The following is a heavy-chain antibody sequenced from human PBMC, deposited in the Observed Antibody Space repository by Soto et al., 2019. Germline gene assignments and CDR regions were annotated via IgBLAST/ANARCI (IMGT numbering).Heavy chain of an antibody. CDR3: ARAVGYQLLATPYYYYMDV. CDR2: IYYSGST. V-gene: IGHV4-31*03. CDR1: GGSISSGGYY. Sequence: QVQLQESGPGLVKPSQTLSLTCTVSGGSISSGGYYWSWIRQHPGKGLEWIGYIYYSGSTYYNPSLNSRVTISVDTSKNQFSLKLSSVTAADTAVYYCARAVGYQLLATPYYYYMDVWGKGTTVTVSS. J-gene: IGHJ6*03. D-gene: IGHD2-2*01.